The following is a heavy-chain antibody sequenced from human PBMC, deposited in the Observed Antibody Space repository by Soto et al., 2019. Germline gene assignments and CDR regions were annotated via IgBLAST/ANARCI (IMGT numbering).Heavy chain of an antibody. J-gene: IGHJ5*02. D-gene: IGHD2-2*01. CDR3: ARDPIYCSSTSCSGLNWFDP. CDR1: GGAFSSYA. CDR2: IIPIFGTA. Sequence: SVKVSCKASGGAFSSYAISWVRQAPGQGLEWMGGIIPIFGTANYAQKFQGRVTITADKSTSTAYMELSSLRSEDTAVYYCARDPIYCSSTSCSGLNWFDPWGQGTLVTVSS. V-gene: IGHV1-69*06.